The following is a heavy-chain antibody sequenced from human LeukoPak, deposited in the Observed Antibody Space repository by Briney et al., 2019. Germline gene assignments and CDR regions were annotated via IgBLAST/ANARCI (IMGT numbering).Heavy chain of an antibody. CDR2: INPNSGGT. D-gene: IGHD4-17*01. J-gene: IGHJ6*03. Sequence: ASVKVSCKASGYTFTGYYMHWVRQAPGQGLEWMGWINPNSGGTNYAQKFQGRVTMTRDTSISTAYMELSRLRSDDTAVYYCAREGRTTKLHGDYYYYYMDVWGKGTTVTISS. V-gene: IGHV1-2*02. CDR3: AREGRTTKLHGDYYYYYMDV. CDR1: GYTFTGYY.